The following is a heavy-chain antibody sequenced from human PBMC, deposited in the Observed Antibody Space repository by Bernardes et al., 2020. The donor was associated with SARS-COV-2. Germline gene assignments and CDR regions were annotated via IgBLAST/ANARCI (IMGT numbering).Heavy chain of an antibody. V-gene: IGHV3-21*01. D-gene: IGHD3-3*01. J-gene: IGHJ4*02. CDR3: TRHFEGITIFGVVYDY. CDR1: GFTLTSYY. Sequence: GGSLRLSCAASGFTLTSYYMNWVRQAPGKGLEWVSSISSSSSFINYADSVKGRFTISRDNAKNSLYLQMNSLRAEDTAVYYCTRHFEGITIFGVVYDYWGQGVLVTVSS. CDR2: ISSSSSFI.